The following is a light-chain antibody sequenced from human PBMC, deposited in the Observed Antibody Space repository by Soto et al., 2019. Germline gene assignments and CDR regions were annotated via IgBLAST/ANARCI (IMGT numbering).Light chain of an antibody. CDR2: VVS. Sequence: DIQMTQSPSSLSASVGDRVTITCRASQSISTYLNWYQQKPGKAPKLLMYVVSSLQSGVPSRFSGSGSGTDFTLTISSLQPEDIATYYCQESYSTSFGQGTKVDIK. V-gene: IGKV1-39*01. CDR1: QSISTY. CDR3: QESYSTS. J-gene: IGKJ1*01.